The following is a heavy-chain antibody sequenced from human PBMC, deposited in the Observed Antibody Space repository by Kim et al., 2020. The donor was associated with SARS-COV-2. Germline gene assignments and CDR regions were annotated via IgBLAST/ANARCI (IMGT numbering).Heavy chain of an antibody. CDR2: IYYSGST. V-gene: IGHV4-39*01. CDR3: ARHQTKNYDLPVY. D-gene: IGHD3-3*01. Sequence: SETLSLTCTVSGGSISSSSYYWGWIRQPPGKGLEWIGSIYYSGSTYYNPSLKSRVTISVDTSKNQFSLKLSSVTAADTAVYYCARHQTKNYDLPVYWGQGTLVTVSS. CDR1: GGSISSSSYY. J-gene: IGHJ4*02.